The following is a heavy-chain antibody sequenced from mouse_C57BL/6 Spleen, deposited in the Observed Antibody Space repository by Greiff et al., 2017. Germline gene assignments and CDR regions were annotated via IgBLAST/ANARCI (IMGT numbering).Heavy chain of an antibody. Sequence: EVQLQQSGPELVKPGASVKISCKASGYTFTDYYMNWVKQSHGKSLEWIGDINPNNGGTSYNQPFKGKATLTVDKSSSTAYMELRSLTSEDSAVYYCASYNGSGPFAYWGQGTLVTVSA. J-gene: IGHJ3*01. V-gene: IGHV1-26*01. CDR1: GYTFTDYY. CDR2: INPNNGGT. CDR3: ASYNGSGPFAY. D-gene: IGHD1-1*01.